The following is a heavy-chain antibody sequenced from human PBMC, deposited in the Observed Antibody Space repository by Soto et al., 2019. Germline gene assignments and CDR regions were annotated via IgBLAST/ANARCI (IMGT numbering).Heavy chain of an antibody. CDR3: ARDRVYYYDSSGPRTWSDP. V-gene: IGHV4-30-4*01. CDR1: GGSISSGDYY. Sequence: SETLSLTCTVSGGSISSGDYYWSWIRQPPGKGLEWIGYIYYSGSTYYNPSLKSRVTISVDTSKNQFSLKLSSVTAADTAVYYCARDRVYYYDSSGPRTWSDPWGQGTLVTVSS. J-gene: IGHJ5*02. D-gene: IGHD3-22*01. CDR2: IYYSGST.